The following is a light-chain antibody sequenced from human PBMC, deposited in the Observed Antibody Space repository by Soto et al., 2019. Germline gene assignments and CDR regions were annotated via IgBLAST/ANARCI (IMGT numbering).Light chain of an antibody. J-gene: IGKJ1*01. CDR3: QQYGSSPIT. CDR1: QSVSSN. V-gene: IGKV3-20*01. Sequence: EFVLTQSPGTLSLSPGERATVSCRASQSVSSNLAWYQQKPGQAPRLLIYGASTRATGIPARFSGSGSGTDFTLTISRLEPEDFAVYYCQQYGSSPITFGQGSKVDIK. CDR2: GAS.